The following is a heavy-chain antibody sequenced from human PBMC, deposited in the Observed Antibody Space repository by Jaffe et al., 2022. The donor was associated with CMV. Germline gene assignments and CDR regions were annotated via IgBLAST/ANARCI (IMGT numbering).Heavy chain of an antibody. CDR3: ARRGRSTSWYYFDY. CDR1: GYRFTDYY. J-gene: IGHJ4*02. V-gene: IGHV1-46*01. CDR2: ISPSGGIT. D-gene: IGHD6-13*01. Sequence: QVQLVQSGAEMKKPGALVKISCKASGYRFTDYYMHWVRQAPGQGLEWMGIISPSGGITTYAQKFQDRVTMTRDTSTSTVYMELSSLRSEDTAVYYCARRGRSTSWYYFDYWGQGTMVTVSS.